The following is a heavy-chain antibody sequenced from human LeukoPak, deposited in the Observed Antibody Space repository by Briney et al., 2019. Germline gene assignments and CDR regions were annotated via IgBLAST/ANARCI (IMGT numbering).Heavy chain of an antibody. CDR2: LSGTGGST. CDR1: GFTFSRHA. D-gene: IGHD3-10*01. CDR3: AKDYYGSGSYYNAFDY. V-gene: IGHV3-23*01. J-gene: IGHJ4*02. Sequence: GGSLRLSCEASGFTFSRHAMSWVRQAPGKGLEWVTSLSGTGGSTYYADSVKGRLTVSRDNSRNMLYLEMNSLRAEDTAVYYCAKDYYGSGSYYNAFDYWGQGTLVTVSS.